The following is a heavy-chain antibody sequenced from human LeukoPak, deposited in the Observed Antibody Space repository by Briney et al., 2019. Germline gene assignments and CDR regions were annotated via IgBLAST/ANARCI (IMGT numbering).Heavy chain of an antibody. CDR3: AKVETSGGANCYALDY. V-gene: IGHV3-23*01. Sequence: GGSLRLSCAASGFTFSSYAMTWVRQAPDKGLEWVSAISGSDGSTYYADSVKGRFTISRDDSQNTLYLQMNSLSAEDTAVYYCAKVETSGGANCYALDYWGQGTLVTGSS. D-gene: IGHD2-2*01. CDR2: ISGSDGST. J-gene: IGHJ4*02. CDR1: GFTFSSYA.